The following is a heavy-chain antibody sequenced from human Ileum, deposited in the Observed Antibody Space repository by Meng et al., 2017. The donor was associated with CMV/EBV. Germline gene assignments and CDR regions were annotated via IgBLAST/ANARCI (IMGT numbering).Heavy chain of an antibody. Sequence: GESLKISCAASGFNFSSFWMHWVRQTPGKRLEWVSPINSDGSKTRYADSVKGRFTISRDNAKNTLYLQMNSLRAEDTAVYYCARVKYSSSALSYWGQGTLVTVSS. CDR1: GFNFSSFW. V-gene: IGHV3-74*01. CDR3: ARVKYSSSALSY. CDR2: INSDGSKT. J-gene: IGHJ4*02. D-gene: IGHD6-13*01.